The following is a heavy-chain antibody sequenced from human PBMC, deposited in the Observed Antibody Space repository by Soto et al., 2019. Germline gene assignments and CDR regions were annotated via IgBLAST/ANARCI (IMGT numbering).Heavy chain of an antibody. CDR2: MHDSGTT. CDR3: ARGGLYDLWSGLFD. CDR1: GASVTSGDYY. Sequence: SETLSLTSSVSGASVTSGDYYWNWIRQTPGTGLEWLGYMHDSGTTSYNPSLKSRVTISRDTSKNQFSLKLTSVSAADTAVYFCARGGLYDLWSGLFDWGQGIRVTVSS. D-gene: IGHD3-3*01. V-gene: IGHV4-30-4*01. J-gene: IGHJ4*02.